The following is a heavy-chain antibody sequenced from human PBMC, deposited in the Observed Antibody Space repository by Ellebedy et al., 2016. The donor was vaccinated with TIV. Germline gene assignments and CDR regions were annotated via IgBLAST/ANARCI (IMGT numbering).Heavy chain of an antibody. Sequence: AASVKVSCKASGGTFSSYAISWVRQAPGQGLEWMGGIIPIFGTANYAQKFQGRVTITADESTSTAYMELSSLRSEDTAVYYCARTGVGATLFDYWGQGTLVTVPS. CDR1: GGTFSSYA. D-gene: IGHD1-26*01. J-gene: IGHJ4*02. CDR3: ARTGVGATLFDY. CDR2: IIPIFGTA. V-gene: IGHV1-69*13.